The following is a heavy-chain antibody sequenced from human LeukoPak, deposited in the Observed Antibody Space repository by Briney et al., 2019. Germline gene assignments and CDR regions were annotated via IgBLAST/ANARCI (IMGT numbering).Heavy chain of an antibody. J-gene: IGHJ3*02. Sequence: PSETLSLTCAVYGGSFSGYYWSWIRQPPGKGLEWIGEINHSGSTNYNPSLKSRVTISVDTSKNQFSLKLSSVTAADTAVYYCAREDYGDYVDAFDIWGQGTMVTVSS. D-gene: IGHD4-17*01. CDR3: AREDYGDYVDAFDI. CDR2: INHSGST. V-gene: IGHV4-34*01. CDR1: GGSFSGYY.